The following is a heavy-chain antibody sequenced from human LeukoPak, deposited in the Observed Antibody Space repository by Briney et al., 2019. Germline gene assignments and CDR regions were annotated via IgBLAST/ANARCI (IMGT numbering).Heavy chain of an antibody. Sequence: AGGSLRLSCAASGFTFSSYSMNWVRQAPGKGLEWVSYISSSSSTIHYADSVKGRFTISRDNAKNSLYLQMNSLRAEDTAVYYCARDKGAATEERSDYWGQGTLVTVSS. CDR1: GFTFSSYS. V-gene: IGHV3-48*01. CDR2: ISSSSSTI. CDR3: ARDKGAATEERSDY. J-gene: IGHJ4*02. D-gene: IGHD1-26*01.